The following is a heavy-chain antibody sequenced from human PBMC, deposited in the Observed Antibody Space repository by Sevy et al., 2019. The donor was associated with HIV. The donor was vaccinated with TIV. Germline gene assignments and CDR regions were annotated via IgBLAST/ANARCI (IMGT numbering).Heavy chain of an antibody. CDR3: DIHGYDDDAP. J-gene: IGHJ5*02. V-gene: IGHV3-30*03. D-gene: IGHD5-12*01. Sequence: RGSLRLSCAASGFTFSSFGIHWVRQAPARGLDWVALISYDGRNEFYADSVKGRFTISRDNSKNTVYLQMNSLRAEDTAVYYCDIHGYDDDAPWGQGTLVTVSS. CDR2: ISYDGRNE. CDR1: GFTFSSFG.